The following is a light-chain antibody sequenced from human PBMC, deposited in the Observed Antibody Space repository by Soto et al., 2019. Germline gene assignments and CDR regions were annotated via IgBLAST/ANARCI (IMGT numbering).Light chain of an antibody. CDR1: QSISSW. CDR2: KTS. V-gene: IGKV1-5*03. J-gene: IGKJ1*01. Sequence: DIQMTQSHSTLSASVGDRVTITCRASQSISSWLAWYQQKPGKAPNLLIYKTSSLQSGVPSRFSGSGSGTEFTLTISTLQPDDFATYYCQQYNSYPWTFGQGTKVEIK. CDR3: QQYNSYPWT.